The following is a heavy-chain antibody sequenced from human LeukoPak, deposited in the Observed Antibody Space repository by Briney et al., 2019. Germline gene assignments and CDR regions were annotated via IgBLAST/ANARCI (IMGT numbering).Heavy chain of an antibody. D-gene: IGHD3-16*01. V-gene: IGHV3-23*01. CDR1: GFTFSSYA. Sequence: GGSLRLSXAASGFTFSSYAMSWVRQAPGKGLEWLSAISGSGGSTYYADSVKGRFTISRDNSKNTLYLQMNSLRAEDTAVYYCAEGGSKGAYWFDPWGQGTLVTVSS. J-gene: IGHJ5*02. CDR2: ISGSGGST. CDR3: AEGGSKGAYWFDP.